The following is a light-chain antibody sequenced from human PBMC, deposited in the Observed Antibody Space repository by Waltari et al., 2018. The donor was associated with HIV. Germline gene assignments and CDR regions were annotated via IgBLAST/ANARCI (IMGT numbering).Light chain of an antibody. CDR3: QVWASNSAYVV. CDR2: DDT. Sequence: YELTQPPSVSVAPGPTATSTCGGDHIGYRSVHGYQQKAGQAPVLVFYDDTDRPSGIPERFSGSKSGNTATLTISRVEAGDEADYYCQVWASNSAYVVFGGRTKLTVL. J-gene: IGLJ2*01. CDR1: HIGYRS. V-gene: IGLV3-21*02.